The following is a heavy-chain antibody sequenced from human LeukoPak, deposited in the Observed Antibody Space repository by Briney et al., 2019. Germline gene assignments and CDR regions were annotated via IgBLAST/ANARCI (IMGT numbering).Heavy chain of an antibody. D-gene: IGHD1-26*01. CDR3: TREWELLRY. J-gene: IGHJ1*01. CDR2: IRSKAYGGTT. Sequence: GGSLRLSCTASGFTFGDYAMSWVRQAPGKGLEWVGFIRSKAYGGTTEYAASVKGRFTISRDDSKSIAYLQMNSLKTEDTAVYYCTREWELLRYWGQGPLVPVSS. V-gene: IGHV3-49*04. CDR1: GFTFGDYA.